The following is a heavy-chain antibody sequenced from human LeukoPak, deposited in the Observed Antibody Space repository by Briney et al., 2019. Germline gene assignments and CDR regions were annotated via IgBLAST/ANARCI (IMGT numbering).Heavy chain of an antibody. D-gene: IGHD5-18*01. Sequence: ASVKVSCKASGYTFTSYGFSWVRQAPGQGLEWMGWISAYNGNTNYAQKLQSRVTMTTDTSTSTAYMELRSLTSDDTAVYYCARDRRGYSYGPPTSDYWGQGTLVTVSS. V-gene: IGHV1-18*01. CDR3: ARDRRGYSYGPPTSDY. CDR1: GYTFTSYG. CDR2: ISAYNGNT. J-gene: IGHJ4*02.